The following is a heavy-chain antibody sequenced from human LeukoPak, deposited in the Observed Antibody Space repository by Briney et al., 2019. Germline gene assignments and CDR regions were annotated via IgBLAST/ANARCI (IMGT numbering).Heavy chain of an antibody. CDR3: ARLVPETASLDY. J-gene: IGHJ4*02. Sequence: ETLSLTCTVSGGSISSYYWSWIRQPPGKGLEWIGYIYYSGSTNYNPSLKSRVSTSVDTSKKQFSLKLSSVTAADTAVYYCARLVPETASLDYWGQGTLVTVSS. CDR1: GGSISSYY. D-gene: IGHD6-6*01. CDR2: IYYSGST. V-gene: IGHV4-59*08.